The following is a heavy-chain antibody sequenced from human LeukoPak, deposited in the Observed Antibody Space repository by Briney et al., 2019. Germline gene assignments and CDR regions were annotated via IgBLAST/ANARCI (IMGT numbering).Heavy chain of an antibody. CDR3: AKDQGGRVGSSVS. Sequence: GGSLRLSCATSEITFSSYVMSWVRQAPGKGLEWVSTISGGGLTTHYADSVKGRFTISRDNSENTLYLQMTSLRAEDTAVYYCAKDQGGRVGSSVSWGQGTLVTVSS. CDR1: EITFSSYV. V-gene: IGHV3-23*01. J-gene: IGHJ4*02. D-gene: IGHD2-2*01. CDR2: ISGGGLTT.